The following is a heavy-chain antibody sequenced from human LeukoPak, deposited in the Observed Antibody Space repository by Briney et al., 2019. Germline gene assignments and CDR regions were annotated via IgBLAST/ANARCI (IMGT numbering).Heavy chain of an antibody. CDR2: IYYSGST. V-gene: IGHV4-39*07. CDR3: ARDLVAVAGTPMDY. CDR1: GGSISSSSYY. J-gene: IGHJ4*02. D-gene: IGHD6-19*01. Sequence: SETLSLTCTVSGGSISSSSYYWCWIRQPPGKGLEGIGRIYYSGSTYYNPSLKSRVTISVDTSKNQFSLKLSSVTAADTAVYYCARDLVAVAGTPMDYWGQGTLVTVSS.